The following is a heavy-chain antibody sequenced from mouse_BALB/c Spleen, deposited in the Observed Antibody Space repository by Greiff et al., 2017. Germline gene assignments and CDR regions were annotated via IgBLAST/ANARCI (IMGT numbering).Heavy chain of an antibody. CDR2: INPGSGGT. J-gene: IGHJ4*01. Sequence: VQLQQSGAELVRPGTSVKVSCKASGYAFTNYLIEWVKQRPGQGLEWIGVINPGSGGTNYNEKFKGKATLTADKSSSTAYMQLSSLTSDDSAVYFCAREGDYGSSYTYAMDYWGQGTSVTVSS. CDR3: AREGDYGSSYTYAMDY. V-gene: IGHV1-54*01. D-gene: IGHD1-1*01. CDR1: GYAFTNYL.